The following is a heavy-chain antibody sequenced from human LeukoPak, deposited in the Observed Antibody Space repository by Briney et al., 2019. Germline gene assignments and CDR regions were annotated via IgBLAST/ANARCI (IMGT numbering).Heavy chain of an antibody. D-gene: IGHD4-17*01. V-gene: IGHV3-30*02. CDR2: IRYDGSNK. CDR1: GFTFSSYG. J-gene: IGHJ4*02. Sequence: GGSLRLSCAASGFTFSSYGMHWVRQAPGKGLEWVAFIRYDGSNKYYADSVKGRLTISRDNSKNTLYLQMNSLRAEDTAVYYCAKINDYGDYYFDYWGQGTLVTVSS. CDR3: AKINDYGDYYFDY.